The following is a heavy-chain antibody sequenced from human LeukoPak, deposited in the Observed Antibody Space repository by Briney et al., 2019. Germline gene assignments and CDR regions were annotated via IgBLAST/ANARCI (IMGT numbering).Heavy chain of an antibody. D-gene: IGHD2-15*01. CDR2: INPNSGGT. Sequence: ASVKVSCKAAGYTFTGYYMFWVRQAPGQGLEWMGRINPNSGGTNYAQKFQGRVTMTRDTSISTAYMELSRLRSDDTAVYYCARGYCSGGSCYSVENWFDPWGQGTLVTVSS. V-gene: IGHV1-2*06. CDR1: GYTFTGYY. J-gene: IGHJ5*02. CDR3: ARGYCSGGSCYSVENWFDP.